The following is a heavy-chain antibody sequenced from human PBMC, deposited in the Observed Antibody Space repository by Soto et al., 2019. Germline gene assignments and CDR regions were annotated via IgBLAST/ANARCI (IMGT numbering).Heavy chain of an antibody. J-gene: IGHJ4*02. CDR3: AKGLYYYDSSGYRVSDY. Sequence: PGGSLRLSCAASGFTFNNYALTWVRQAPGKGLEWVSTISVSGGTTHYSDSVKGRFTISRDNSKKTVYLQMHGLRADDTAVYYCAKGLYYYDSSGYRVSDYWGQGALVTVSS. CDR2: ISVSGGTT. CDR1: GFTFNNYA. V-gene: IGHV3-23*01. D-gene: IGHD3-22*01.